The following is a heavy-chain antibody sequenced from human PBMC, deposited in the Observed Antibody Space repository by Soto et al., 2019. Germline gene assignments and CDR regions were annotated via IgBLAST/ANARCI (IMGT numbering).Heavy chain of an antibody. J-gene: IGHJ4*02. V-gene: IGHV4-4*02. CDR1: GGSVSNYNW. CDR2: IHHSGGT. Sequence: QVQLQESGPGLVKPSGTLSLSCAVSGGSVSNYNWWSWVRQSPGNGLEWIGEIHHSGGTSYNPSLESRATLSVDKSKNELSLRLNYVTAADTAVYYCTKNSAYALDYWGLGILVTVSS. CDR3: TKNSAYALDY. D-gene: IGHD5-12*01.